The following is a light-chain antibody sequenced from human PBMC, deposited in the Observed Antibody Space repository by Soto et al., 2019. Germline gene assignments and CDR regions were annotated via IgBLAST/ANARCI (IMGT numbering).Light chain of an antibody. Sequence: EIVMPQSPATLSVSPGERATLSCRASQSVSSNLAWYQQKPGQAPRLLIYGASTRATGIPARFSGSGSGTEFPLTISSLQSEDFAVYYCQQYHNWPPYTFGQGTKLEIK. CDR3: QQYHNWPPYT. J-gene: IGKJ2*01. CDR1: QSVSSN. V-gene: IGKV3-15*01. CDR2: GAS.